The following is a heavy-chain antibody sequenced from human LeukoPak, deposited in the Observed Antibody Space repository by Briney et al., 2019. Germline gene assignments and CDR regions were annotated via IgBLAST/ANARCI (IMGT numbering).Heavy chain of an antibody. CDR2: ITGSGGST. D-gene: IGHD6-19*01. V-gene: IGHV3-23*01. J-gene: IGHJ4*02. CDR3: AKRISGWYHIDY. Sequence: GGSLRLSCAASGFTFSNWAMTWVRQAPGKGLEWVSAITGSGGSTYYADSVKGRFTISRDNSKNTLHLQMNSLRAEDTAVYYCAKRISGWYHIDYWGQGTLVTVSS. CDR1: GFTFSNWA.